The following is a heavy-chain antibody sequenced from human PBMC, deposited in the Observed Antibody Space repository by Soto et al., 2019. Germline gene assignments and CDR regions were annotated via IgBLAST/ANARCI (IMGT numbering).Heavy chain of an antibody. CDR2: TYYRSKWYN. V-gene: IGHV6-1*01. Sequence: SQTLSLTCAISGDSVSSNSAAWNWIRQSPSRGLEWLGRTYYRSKWYNDYAVSVKSRITINPDTSKNQFSLQLNSVTPEDTAVYYCARDRRRNWNYEVTSYYYYGMDVWGQGTTVTVSS. CDR1: GDSVSSNSAA. CDR3: ARDRRRNWNYEVTSYYYYGMDV. D-gene: IGHD1-7*01. J-gene: IGHJ6*02.